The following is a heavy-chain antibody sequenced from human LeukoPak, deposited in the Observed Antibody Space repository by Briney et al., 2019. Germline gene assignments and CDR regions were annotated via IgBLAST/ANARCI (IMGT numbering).Heavy chain of an antibody. CDR3: ARDLYSSRTNDAFVI. CDR1: GYSISSGYY. V-gene: IGHV4-38-2*02. Sequence: SETLSLTCTVSGYSISSGYYWGWIRQPPGKGLEWIGSIYHSGSTYYNPSLKSRVTISVDTSKSQFSLKLSSVTAADTAEYYCARDLYSSRTNDAFVIWGQGTMVTVSS. D-gene: IGHD6-13*01. CDR2: IYHSGST. J-gene: IGHJ3*02.